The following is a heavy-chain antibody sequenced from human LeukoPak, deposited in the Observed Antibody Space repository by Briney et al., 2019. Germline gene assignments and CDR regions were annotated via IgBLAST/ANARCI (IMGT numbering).Heavy chain of an antibody. CDR1: GFTFSDYY. CDR2: ISSSGSTI. CDR3: AKRFWSGYYNWFDP. Sequence: KPGGSLRLSCAASGFTFSDYYMSWIRQAPGKGLDWVSYISSSGSTIYYADSVKGRFTISRDNAKNSLYLQMNSLRAEDTAVYYCAKRFWSGYYNWFDPWGQGTLVTVSS. J-gene: IGHJ5*02. D-gene: IGHD3-3*01. V-gene: IGHV3-11*04.